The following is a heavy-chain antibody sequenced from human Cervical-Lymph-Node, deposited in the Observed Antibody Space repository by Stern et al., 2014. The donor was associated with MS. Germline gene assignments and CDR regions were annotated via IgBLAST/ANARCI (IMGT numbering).Heavy chain of an antibody. CDR3: ARSGTRVPRGY. J-gene: IGHJ4*02. CDR2: ISAYNGNT. D-gene: IGHD6-25*01. Sequence: VQLLESGPEVKKPGASVQVSCKASGYTFASYDIAWVRQAPGQGLEWMGWISAYNGNTNYERKLQGRVTLTTNTTTSTAYMELRSLRSDDTAIYFCARSGTRVPRGYWGQGTLITVSS. CDR1: GYTFASYD. V-gene: IGHV1-18*04.